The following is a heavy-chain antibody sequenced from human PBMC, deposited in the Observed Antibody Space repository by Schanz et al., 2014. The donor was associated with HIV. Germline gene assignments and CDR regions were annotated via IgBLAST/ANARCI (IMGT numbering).Heavy chain of an antibody. Sequence: QVQLVQSGAEVKKPGASVKVSCKASGYTFTSYGISWVRQAPGQGLEWMGWINTSTGNVDYSQNFQARVTLTTDTSTSTAYMELRSLRSDDTAVYYCARGARYGMDVWGQGTTVTVSS. CDR2: INTSTGNV. V-gene: IGHV1-18*01. J-gene: IGHJ6*02. CDR1: GYTFTSYG. CDR3: ARGARYGMDV.